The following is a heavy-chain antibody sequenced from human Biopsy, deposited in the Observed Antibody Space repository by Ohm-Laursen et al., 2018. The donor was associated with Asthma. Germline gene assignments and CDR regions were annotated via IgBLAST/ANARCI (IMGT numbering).Heavy chain of an antibody. J-gene: IGHJ6*02. CDR3: ASGPQWSGLDI. CDR1: RGPFRGYV. Sequence: SQTLSLTCALNRGPFRGYVWAWIRQPPGKGLEWIGEIPQGGATTVNPSLKSRVTISMDPSKSQLYLSLRSLTAAATAVYYCASGPQWSGLDIWGQGTTVTVSS. V-gene: IGHV4-34*01. CDR2: IPQGGAT. D-gene: IGHD2-8*01.